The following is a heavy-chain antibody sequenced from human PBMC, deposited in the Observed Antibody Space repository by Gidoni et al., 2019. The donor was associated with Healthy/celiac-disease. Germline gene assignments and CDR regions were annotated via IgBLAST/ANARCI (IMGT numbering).Heavy chain of an antibody. D-gene: IGHD2-2*01. CDR2: IIPIFGTA. J-gene: IGHJ6*02. Sequence: QVQLVQSGAEVKKPGSSVKVSCQASGGTFSSYAISWVRQAPGQGLEWMGGIIPIFGTANYAQKFQGRVTITADESTSTAYMELSSLRSEDTAVYYCAREYCSSTSCFYYYYYGMDVWGQGTTVTVSS. CDR1: GGTFSSYA. V-gene: IGHV1-69*01. CDR3: AREYCSSTSCFYYYYYGMDV.